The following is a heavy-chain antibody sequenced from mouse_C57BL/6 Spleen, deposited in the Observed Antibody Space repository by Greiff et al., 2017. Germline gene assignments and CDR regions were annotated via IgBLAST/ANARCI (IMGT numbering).Heavy chain of an antibody. CDR2: IHPNSGST. CDR3: ARSVSVVAPYCFDD. V-gene: IGHV1-64*01. J-gene: IGHJ2*01. D-gene: IGHD1-1*01. CDR1: GYTFTSYW. Sequence: QVQLQQPGAELVKPGASVKLSCKASGYTFTSYWMHWVKQRPGQGLEWIGMIHPNSGSTNYNEKFKSKATLTVDKSSSTAYMQLSSLTSEDSAVYYCARSVSVVAPYCFDDWGQGTTLTVSS.